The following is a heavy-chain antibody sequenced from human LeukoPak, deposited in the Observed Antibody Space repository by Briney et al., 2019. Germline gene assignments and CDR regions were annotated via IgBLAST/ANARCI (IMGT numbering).Heavy chain of an antibody. CDR1: GDSISSGSYY. V-gene: IGHV4-61*02. Sequence: SETLSLTCTVSGDSISSGSYYWSWIRQPAGKGLEWIGRIYTSGSTNYNPSLKSRVTISVDTSKNQFSLKLSSVTAADTAVYYCARGTVRGVMNYYYYYMDVWGKGTTVTISS. D-gene: IGHD3-10*01. CDR2: IYTSGST. J-gene: IGHJ6*03. CDR3: ARGTVRGVMNYYYYYMDV.